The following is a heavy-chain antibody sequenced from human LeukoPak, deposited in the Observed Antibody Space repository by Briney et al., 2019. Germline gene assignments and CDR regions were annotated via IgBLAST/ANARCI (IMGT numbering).Heavy chain of an antibody. CDR1: GGSISSYY. V-gene: IGHV4-59*01. D-gene: IGHD3-3*01. J-gene: IGHJ4*02. CDR3: ARGLPPTIFGVVIKIDY. Sequence: SETLSLTCTVSGGSISSYYWSWIRQPPGKGLEWIGYIYYSGSTNYNPSLKSRVTISVDTSKNQFSLKLSSVTAADTAVYYCARGLPPTIFGVVIKIDYWGQGTLVTVSS. CDR2: IYYSGST.